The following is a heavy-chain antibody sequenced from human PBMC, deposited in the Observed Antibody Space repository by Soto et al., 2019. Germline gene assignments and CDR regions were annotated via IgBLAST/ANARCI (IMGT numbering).Heavy chain of an antibody. CDR2: ISAYNTNT. CDR1: SYTFTSCH. J-gene: IGHJ4*02. CDR3: ARDTPPTDY. Sequence: QVQLVQCGAEVKKPGASVKVSCRTSSYTFTSCHISWVRQAPGQGLEWMGWISAYNTNTNYAQKFQGRVTMTTDTLTSTAYMELRSLRSDDTAVYYCARDTPPTDYWGQGTLVTVSS. V-gene: IGHV1-18*01.